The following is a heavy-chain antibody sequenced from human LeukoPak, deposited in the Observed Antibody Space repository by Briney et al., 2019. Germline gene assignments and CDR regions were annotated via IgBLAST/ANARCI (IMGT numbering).Heavy chain of an antibody. CDR3: AAQGTMVRGVREYYYYMDV. CDR1: GYTFTGYY. Sequence: ASVKVSCKASGYTFTGYYMHWVRQAPGQGLEWMGWINPNSGGTNYAQKLQGRVTMTTDTSTSTAYMELRSLRADDTAVYYCAAQGTMVRGVREYYYYMDVWGKGTTVTVSS. J-gene: IGHJ6*03. V-gene: IGHV1-2*02. D-gene: IGHD3-10*01. CDR2: INPNSGGT.